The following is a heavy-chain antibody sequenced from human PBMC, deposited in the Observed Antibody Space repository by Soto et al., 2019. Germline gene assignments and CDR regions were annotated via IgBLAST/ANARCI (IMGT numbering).Heavy chain of an antibody. CDR1: GGSISTSSYY. CDR3: ARRYSRRYDFWSGYFEGSRWFDP. J-gene: IGHJ5*02. V-gene: IGHV4-39*01. Sequence: XGTLSLTCTVSGGSISTSSYYWGWIRQPPGKGLEWIGSIYYSGSTYYNPSLKSRVTISVDTSKNQFSLKLSSVTAADTAVYYCARRYSRRYDFWSGYFEGSRWFDPWGQGTLVTVSS. D-gene: IGHD3-3*01. CDR2: IYYSGST.